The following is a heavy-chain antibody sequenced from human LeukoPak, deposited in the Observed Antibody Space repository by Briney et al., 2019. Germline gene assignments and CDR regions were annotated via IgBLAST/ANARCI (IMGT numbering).Heavy chain of an antibody. CDR3: ARDARPYYDSSGYQGRFDP. Sequence: GGSLRLSCAASGFTFSDYYMSWIRQAPGKGLEWVSYISSSGSTIYYADSVKGRFTISRDNAKNSLYLQMNSLRAEDTAVYYCARDARPYYDSSGYQGRFDPWGQGTLVTVSS. D-gene: IGHD3-22*01. J-gene: IGHJ5*02. CDR2: ISSSGSTI. V-gene: IGHV3-11*04. CDR1: GFTFSDYY.